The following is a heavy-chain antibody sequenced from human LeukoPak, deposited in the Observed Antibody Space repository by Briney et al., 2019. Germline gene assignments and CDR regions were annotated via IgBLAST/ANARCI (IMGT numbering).Heavy chain of an antibody. J-gene: IGHJ6*03. Sequence: SETLSLTCAVYGGSFSGHYWSWIRQPPGKGLEWIGEINHSGSTNYNPSLKSRVTISVDTSKNQFSLKLSSVTAADTAVYYCARVVRLYYYYYYMDVWGKGTTVTVSS. CDR2: INHSGST. V-gene: IGHV4-34*01. CDR1: GGSFSGHY. D-gene: IGHD6-13*01. CDR3: ARVVRLYYYYYYMDV.